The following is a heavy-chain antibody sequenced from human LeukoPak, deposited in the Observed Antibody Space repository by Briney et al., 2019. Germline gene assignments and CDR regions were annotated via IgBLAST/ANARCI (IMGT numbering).Heavy chain of an antibody. J-gene: IGHJ6*02. D-gene: IGHD6-6*01. Sequence: GGSLRLSCAPSGLSFSSYTIHWVRQAPGKGLEWVAVIWYDGSNKYYADSVKGRFTISRDNSKNTLYLQMNSLRAEDTAVYYCARDDRGGFYSSSWSRYYYGMDVWGQGTTVTVSS. CDR1: GLSFSSYT. CDR2: IWYDGSNK. V-gene: IGHV3-33*08. CDR3: ARDDRGGFYSSSWSRYYYGMDV.